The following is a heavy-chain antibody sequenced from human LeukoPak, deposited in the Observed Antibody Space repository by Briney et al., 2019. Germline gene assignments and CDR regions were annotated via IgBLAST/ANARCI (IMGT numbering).Heavy chain of an antibody. V-gene: IGHV3-23*01. CDR3: ARYCGTASCYSGFDY. CDR1: GFTFGSYV. CDR2: ISGDGGT. D-gene: IGHD2-15*01. Sequence: GGSLRLSCAASGFTFGSYVMSWVRQAPGKGPEWVSAISGDGGTYYADSVKGRFTISRDNSKNTLYLQMNSLGGEDTALYYCARYCGTASCYSGFDYWGQGTLVTVAS. J-gene: IGHJ4*02.